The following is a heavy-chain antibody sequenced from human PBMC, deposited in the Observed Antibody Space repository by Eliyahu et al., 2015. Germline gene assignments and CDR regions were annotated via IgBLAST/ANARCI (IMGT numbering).Heavy chain of an antibody. Sequence: QLQLQESGPGLVKPSETLSLTCTVSGGSISSXSYYWGWXRQPPGKGLEWIGSIYYSGSTYYNPSLKSRVTISVDTSKNQFSLKLSSVTAADTAVYYCARDRSITGTTSWFDPWGQGTLVTVSS. CDR2: IYYSGST. D-gene: IGHD1-7*01. CDR1: GGSISSXSYY. CDR3: ARDRSITGTTSWFDP. V-gene: IGHV4-39*02. J-gene: IGHJ5*02.